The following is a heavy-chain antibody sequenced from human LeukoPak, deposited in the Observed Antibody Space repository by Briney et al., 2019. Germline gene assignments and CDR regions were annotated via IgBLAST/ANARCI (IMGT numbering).Heavy chain of an antibody. CDR3: ARSPSRYNWNFDY. Sequence: SETLSLTCAVSGYSLSSGYYWGWIRQPPGKGLEWIGSVYQSGNSYQKSSLKSRLTLSVDTSKNHFSLKVRSVTAADTAVYYCARSPSRYNWNFDYWGQGILVIVSS. V-gene: IGHV4-38-2*01. CDR1: GYSLSSGYY. J-gene: IGHJ4*02. D-gene: IGHD1-20*01. CDR2: VYQSGNS.